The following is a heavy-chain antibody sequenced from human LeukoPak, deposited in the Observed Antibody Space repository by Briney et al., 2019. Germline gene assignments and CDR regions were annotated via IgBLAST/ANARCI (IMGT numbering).Heavy chain of an antibody. CDR2: IYPGDSDT. CDR3: ASGSMVRGVIITWGY. CDR1: EYSFINYW. Sequence: GESLKISCRGSEYSFINYWIGWVRQMPGKGLEWMGIIYPGDSDTRYSPSFQGQVTISADKSISTAYLQWSSLKASDTAMYYCASGSMVRGVIITWGYWGQGTLVTVSS. V-gene: IGHV5-51*01. D-gene: IGHD3-10*01. J-gene: IGHJ4*02.